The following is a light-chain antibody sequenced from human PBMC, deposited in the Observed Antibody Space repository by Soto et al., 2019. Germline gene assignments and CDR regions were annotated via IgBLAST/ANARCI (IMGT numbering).Light chain of an antibody. CDR3: QQNYSIPIT. Sequence: DIQMTQSPSSLSASVGDRVTITCRASQSISTSLNWYHQKPGKAPDLLIYGASSLQSGVTSRFTGSGSETDFTLTITDLQPEDFATYYCQQNYSIPITFGQGTRLEIK. CDR1: QSISTS. V-gene: IGKV1-39*01. J-gene: IGKJ5*01. CDR2: GAS.